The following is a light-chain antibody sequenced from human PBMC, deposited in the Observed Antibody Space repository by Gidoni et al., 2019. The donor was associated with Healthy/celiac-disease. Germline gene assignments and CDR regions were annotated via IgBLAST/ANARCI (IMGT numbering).Light chain of an antibody. J-gene: IGKJ1*01. CDR3: QQYGSSPRT. V-gene: IGKV3-20*01. Sequence: IASTQTPGTLSLSPGERATLSCRASQRVSSSYLAWYQQKPGQAPRLLIYGASSRATGIPARFSGSGSGTDFTLTISSLEPEDFAVYYCQQYGSSPRTFGQGTKVEIK. CDR1: QRVSSSY. CDR2: GAS.